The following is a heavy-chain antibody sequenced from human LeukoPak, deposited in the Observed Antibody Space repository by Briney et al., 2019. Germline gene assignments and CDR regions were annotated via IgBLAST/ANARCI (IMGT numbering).Heavy chain of an antibody. D-gene: IGHD6-19*01. J-gene: IGHJ4*02. CDR3: AKDQGASGWGAFDY. V-gene: IGHV3-43*02. Sequence: SGGSLRLSCAASGTTFEDYAMHWVRQAPGKGLEWVSFISGDGGTTYYADSVKGRFTISRDNSKTSLYLQMNSPRTEDTALYYCAKDQGASGWGAFDYWGQGTLVTVSS. CDR1: GTTFEDYA. CDR2: ISGDGGTT.